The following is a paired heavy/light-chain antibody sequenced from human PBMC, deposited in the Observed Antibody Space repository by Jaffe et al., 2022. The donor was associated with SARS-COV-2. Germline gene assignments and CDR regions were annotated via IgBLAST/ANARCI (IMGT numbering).Light chain of an antibody. V-gene: IGKV1-39*01. CDR1: QNIMTY. CDR3: QQTYNTPQT. CDR2: ASS. Sequence: DIQVTQSPSSLSASVGDRVTVTCRASQNIMTYLNWYQQKPGKAPRLLVSASSTLQSGVPSRFSGGGSGTDFTLFINSLQPEDSAIYYCQQTYNTPQTFGQGTKVEI. J-gene: IGKJ1*01.
Heavy chain of an antibody. CDR3: ATTASTWVLGLYGALDL. V-gene: IGHV3-15*05. CDR2: IKSKTDDETR. D-gene: IGHD3-10*01. CDR1: GFTFRNAW. J-gene: IGHJ3*01. Sequence: EVQLVESGGGLVRPGGSLRLSCVASGFTFRNAWMTWVRQTPGKGLEWVGRIKSKTDDETREYTAAAKGRFTISRDDSKDTLYLHMNSLTSDDTAIYYCATTASTWVLGLYGALDLWGQGTMVTVS.